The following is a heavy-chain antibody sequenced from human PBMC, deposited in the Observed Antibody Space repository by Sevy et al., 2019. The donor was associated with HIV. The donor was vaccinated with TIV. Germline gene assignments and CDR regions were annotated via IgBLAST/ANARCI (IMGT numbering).Heavy chain of an antibody. CDR2: ISASGGST. CDR3: AGAGVGAKGFYY. J-gene: IGHJ4*02. D-gene: IGHD1-26*01. CDR1: GIIFKSYV. Sequence: GGSLRLSCAASGIIFKSYVMSWVRQAPGKGLEWLSGISASGGSTYYADSVKGRFTISRDNFKSTLYLQMNILRAEDTAVYYCAGAGVGAKGFYYWGQGTLVTVSS. V-gene: IGHV3-23*01.